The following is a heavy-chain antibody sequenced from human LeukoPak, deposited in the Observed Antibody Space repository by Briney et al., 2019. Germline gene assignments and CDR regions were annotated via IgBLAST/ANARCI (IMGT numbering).Heavy chain of an antibody. CDR1: GFTFSDYY. J-gene: IGHJ4*02. D-gene: IGHD1-26*01. Sequence: GGSLRLSCAASGFTFSDYYMSWIRQAPGKGLEWVSYISGSGSTIYYADSVKGRFTISRDNAKNSLYLQMNSLGAEDTAVYHCARRSGSYQADFDYWGQGTLVTVSS. CDR2: ISGSGSTI. V-gene: IGHV3-11*01. CDR3: ARRSGSYQADFDY.